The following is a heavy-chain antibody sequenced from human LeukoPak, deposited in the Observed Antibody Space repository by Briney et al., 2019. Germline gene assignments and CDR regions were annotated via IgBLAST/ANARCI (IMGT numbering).Heavy chain of an antibody. D-gene: IGHD3-10*01. CDR2: INSDGSST. J-gene: IGHJ4*02. CDR1: GFTFSSYW. V-gene: IGHV3-74*01. Sequence: GGSLRLSCAATGFTFSSYWMHWVRQAPGKGLVWVSRINSDGSSTNYADSVKGRFTISRDNAKNTLYLQMNSLRAEDTAVYYCARDYYTSGSPNDYWGQGTLVTVSS. CDR3: ARDYYTSGSPNDY.